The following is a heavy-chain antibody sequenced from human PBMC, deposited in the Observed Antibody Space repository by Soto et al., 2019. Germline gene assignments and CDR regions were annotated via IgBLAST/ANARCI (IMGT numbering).Heavy chain of an antibody. Sequence: GASVKVSCKASGGSFSSFAFSWVRQAPGQGLEWMGGIIPMFGSANYAQKFQGRVTITADESTSTAYMELSSLRSEDTAMYYCARDGTLYDSSAYYYLYWGQGTLVTVSS. CDR3: ARDGTLYDSSAYYYLY. CDR2: IIPMFGSA. D-gene: IGHD3-22*01. CDR1: GGSFSSFA. V-gene: IGHV1-69*13. J-gene: IGHJ4*02.